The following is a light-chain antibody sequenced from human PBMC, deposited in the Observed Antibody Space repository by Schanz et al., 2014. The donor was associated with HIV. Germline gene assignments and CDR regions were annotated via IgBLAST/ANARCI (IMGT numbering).Light chain of an antibody. J-gene: IGLJ2*01. CDR2: SNT. CDR3: AAWDDSLNGPV. V-gene: IGLV1-40*01. CDR1: SSNIGTHYD. Sequence: QSVLTQPPSVSGAPGQRVTISCTGSSSNIGTHYDVHWYQQLPGTAPKLLIYSNTNRPAGVPDRFSGSKSGTSASLAITGLQAEDEADYYCAAWDDSLNGPVFGGGTKLTVL.